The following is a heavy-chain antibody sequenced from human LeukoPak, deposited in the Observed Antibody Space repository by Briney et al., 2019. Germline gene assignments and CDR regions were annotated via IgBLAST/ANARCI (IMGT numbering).Heavy chain of an antibody. V-gene: IGHV4-30-4*07. Sequence: PSETLSLTCAVSGGSISSGGYSWSWIRQPPGKGLEWIGYIYYSGSTYYNPSLKSRVTISVDTSKNQFSLKLSSVTAADTAVYYCARDVRDYGDYPSYYYYYYMDVWGKGTTVTVSS. CDR1: GGSISSGGYS. CDR3: ARDVRDYGDYPSYYYYYYMDV. D-gene: IGHD4-17*01. J-gene: IGHJ6*03. CDR2: IYYSGST.